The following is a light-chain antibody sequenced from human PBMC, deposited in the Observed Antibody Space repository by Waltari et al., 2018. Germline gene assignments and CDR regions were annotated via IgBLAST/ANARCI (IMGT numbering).Light chain of an antibody. CDR2: GNS. CDR3: QSYDSSLSGVV. CDR1: SSNIGARYD. V-gene: IGLV1-40*01. J-gene: IGLJ2*01. Sequence: QSVLTQPPSVSGAPGPRVTISCTGSSSNIGARYDVHWYPQLPGTAPKLLIYGNSNRPSGVPDRFSGSKSGTSASLAITGLQAEDEADYYCQSYDSSLSGVVFGGGTKLTVL.